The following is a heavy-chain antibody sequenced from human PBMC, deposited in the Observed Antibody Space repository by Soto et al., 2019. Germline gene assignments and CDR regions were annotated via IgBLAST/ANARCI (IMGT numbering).Heavy chain of an antibody. Sequence: QVQLVESGGGVVQPGRSLRLSCAASGFTFSSYGMHWVRQAPGKGLEWVAVISYDGSNKYYADSVKGRFTISRDNSKYTLYLQMNSLRAEDTAVYYCAKELGLPGDYWGQGTLVTVSS. J-gene: IGHJ4*02. V-gene: IGHV3-30*18. CDR1: GFTFSSYG. CDR2: ISYDGSNK. CDR3: AKELGLPGDY. D-gene: IGHD2-2*01.